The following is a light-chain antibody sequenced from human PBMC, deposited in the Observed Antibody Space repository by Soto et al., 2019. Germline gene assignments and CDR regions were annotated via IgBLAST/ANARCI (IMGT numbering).Light chain of an antibody. J-gene: IGKJ5*01. Sequence: EIVMTQPPATLSVSPVEVATLSFRASQSLSSSLAWYQQKPGQAPRLLIYGASTRATGIPARFSGSGSGTEFTLTISSLQSEDFAVYYCQQYKNWPPITFGQGTRLEIK. CDR3: QQYKNWPPIT. V-gene: IGKV3-15*01. CDR2: GAS. CDR1: QSLSSS.